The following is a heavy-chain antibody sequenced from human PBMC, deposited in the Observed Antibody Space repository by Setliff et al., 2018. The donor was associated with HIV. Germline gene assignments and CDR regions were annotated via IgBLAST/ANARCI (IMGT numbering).Heavy chain of an antibody. CDR3: ARDSSRSSPDYYYYGMDV. J-gene: IGHJ6*02. D-gene: IGHD6-13*01. CDR1: GYTFNSYA. CDR2: ISAYNGNR. V-gene: IGHV1-18*01. Sequence: ASVKVSCKTSGYTFNSYAISWVRQAPGQGLEWMGWISAYNGNRNYAKKLQGRVTITADESTSTAYMELISLRSEDTAVYYCARDSSRSSPDYYYYGMDVWGQGTTVTVSS.